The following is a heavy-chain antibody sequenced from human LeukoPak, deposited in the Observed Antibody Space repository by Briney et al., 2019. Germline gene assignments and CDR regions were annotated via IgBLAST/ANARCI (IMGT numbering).Heavy chain of an antibody. V-gene: IGHV3-74*01. J-gene: IGHJ4*02. Sequence: PGGSLRLSCAASGFTFSSYWMHWVRQAPGKGLVWVSRIYSDGSSTNYADSVKGRFTISRDISKNTLYLQMDSLRAEDTAIYYCARDWKTNSFDYWGQGTLVTVSS. CDR1: GFTFSSYW. D-gene: IGHD1-1*01. CDR2: IYSDGSST. CDR3: ARDWKTNSFDY.